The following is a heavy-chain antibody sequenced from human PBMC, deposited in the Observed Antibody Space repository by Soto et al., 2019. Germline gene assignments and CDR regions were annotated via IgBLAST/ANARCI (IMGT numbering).Heavy chain of an antibody. CDR1: GFTFRDYT. D-gene: IGHD2-8*01. CDR3: ARRTNGYFGY. Sequence: EVQLLESGGGLAQPGGSLTLSCAASGFTFRDYTMTWVRQAPGQVLECISVILSDYNTFYADSVRGRFTISRDNSKNTIYLEMNSLRAEETAVYYCARRTNGYFGYWGQGALVTVSS. CDR2: ILSDYNT. J-gene: IGHJ4*02. V-gene: IGHV3-23*03.